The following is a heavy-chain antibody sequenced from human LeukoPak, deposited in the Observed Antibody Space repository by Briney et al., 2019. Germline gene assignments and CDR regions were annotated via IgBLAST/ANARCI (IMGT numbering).Heavy chain of an antibody. CDR2: FYYSGST. CDR1: GRSISVHS. V-gene: IGHV4-59*11. J-gene: IGHJ5*02. CDR3: AERLQTTKNFTEGSGSYSAGFYFDP. D-gene: IGHD3-10*01. Sequence: WETLSLTCTVSGRSISVHSWNWIRQPPGKGVEWIGYFYYSGSTKYNPSLKSRFTISGVTSRKHFSLKLSSVTAADTAVYYWAERLQTTKNFTEGSGSYSAGFYFDPWEQGTLASVSS.